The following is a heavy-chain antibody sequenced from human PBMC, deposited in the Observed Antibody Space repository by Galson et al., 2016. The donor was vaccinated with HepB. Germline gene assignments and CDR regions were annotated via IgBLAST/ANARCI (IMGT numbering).Heavy chain of an antibody. V-gene: IGHV5-10-1*01. J-gene: IGHJ6*02. CDR2: IDPSDPYT. Sequence: QSGAEVTKPGESLRISCKGSGYSFTNYWITWVRQMPGKGLEWMGTIDPSDPYTNYSPSFQGHVTIPADKSISTAYLQWSSLKASATAMYYCARQLWGVGDVWGRGTTVTVSS. CDR3: ARQLWGVGDV. D-gene: IGHD3-16*01. CDR1: GYSFTNYW.